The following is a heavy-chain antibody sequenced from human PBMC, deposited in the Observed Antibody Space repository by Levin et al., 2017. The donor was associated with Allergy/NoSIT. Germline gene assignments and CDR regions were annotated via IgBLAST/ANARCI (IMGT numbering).Heavy chain of an antibody. V-gene: IGHV3-48*01. CDR1: GFTFSSYS. Sequence: GESLKISCAASGFTFSSYSMNWVRQAPGKGLEWVSYISSSSSTIYYADSVKGRFTISRDNAKNSLYLQMNSLRAEDTAVYYCARDNYYYDSSGYYYVAAFDSWGQGTMVTVSS. D-gene: IGHD3-22*01. CDR3: ARDNYYYDSSGYYYVAAFDS. J-gene: IGHJ3*02. CDR2: ISSSSSTI.